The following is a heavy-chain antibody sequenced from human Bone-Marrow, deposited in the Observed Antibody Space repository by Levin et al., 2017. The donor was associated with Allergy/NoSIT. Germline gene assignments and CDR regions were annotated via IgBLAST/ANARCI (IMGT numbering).Heavy chain of an antibody. CDR1: GYTFTSYA. Sequence: GGSLRLSCKASGYTFTSYAMHWVRQAPGQRLEWMGWINAGNGNTKYSQKFQGRVTITRDTSASTAYMELSSLRSEDTAVYYCATGYNSGSRNLGSFDYWGQGTLVTVSS. J-gene: IGHJ4*02. CDR2: INAGNGNT. V-gene: IGHV1-3*01. CDR3: ATGYNSGSRNLGSFDY. D-gene: IGHD1-26*01.